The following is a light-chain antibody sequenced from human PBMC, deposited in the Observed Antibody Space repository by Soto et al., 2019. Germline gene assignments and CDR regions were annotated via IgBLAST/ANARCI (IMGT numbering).Light chain of an antibody. Sequence: AIRMTQSPSSLSASTGDRVTITCRASQGISSYLAWYQQKPGKAPKLLIYAASTLQSGVPSRFSGSGSGTDFTLTISCLQSEDFATYYCHQYYSYPLAFGQGTKVEIK. CDR3: HQYYSYPLA. CDR1: QGISSY. J-gene: IGKJ1*01. CDR2: AAS. V-gene: IGKV1-8*01.